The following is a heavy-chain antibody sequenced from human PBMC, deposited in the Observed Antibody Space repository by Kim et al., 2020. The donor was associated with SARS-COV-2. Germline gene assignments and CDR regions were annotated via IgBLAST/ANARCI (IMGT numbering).Heavy chain of an antibody. CDR3: AATGLTFYYGMDV. J-gene: IGHJ6*02. D-gene: IGHD3-10*01. V-gene: IGHV1-18*01. Sequence: KSAQKRQGRVTMTTDTSPSTAYMELRSLRSDDTAVYYCAATGLTFYYGMDVWGQGTTVTVSS.